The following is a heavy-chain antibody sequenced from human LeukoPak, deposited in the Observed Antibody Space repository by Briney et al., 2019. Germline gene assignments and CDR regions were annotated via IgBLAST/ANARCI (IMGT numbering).Heavy chain of an antibody. Sequence: ASVKVSCKASGGTFSSYAISWVRQAPGQGLEWMGGIIPIFGTANYAQKFQGRVTTTTDESTSTAYMELSSLRSEDTAVYYCARGAAARLDDAFDIWGQGTMVTVSS. D-gene: IGHD6-13*01. CDR1: GGTFSSYA. V-gene: IGHV1-69*05. CDR3: ARGAAARLDDAFDI. CDR2: IIPIFGTA. J-gene: IGHJ3*02.